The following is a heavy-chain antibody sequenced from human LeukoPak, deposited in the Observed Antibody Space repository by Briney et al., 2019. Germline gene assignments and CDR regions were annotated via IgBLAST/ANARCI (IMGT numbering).Heavy chain of an antibody. J-gene: IGHJ4*02. D-gene: IGHD3-16*01. CDR3: ARLALGYFDY. Sequence: SETLSLTCTVSGGSISSYYWSWIRQPPRKGLEWIGYIYYSGSTNYDPSLKSRVTISVDTSKNQFSLKLSSVTAADTAVYYCARLALGYFDYWGQGTLVTVSS. CDR1: GGSISSYY. CDR2: IYYSGST. V-gene: IGHV4-59*01.